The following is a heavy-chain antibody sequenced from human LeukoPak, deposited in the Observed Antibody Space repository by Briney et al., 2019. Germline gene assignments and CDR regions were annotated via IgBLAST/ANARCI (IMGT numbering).Heavy chain of an antibody. CDR1: GGSVRSGSYY. J-gene: IGHJ6*03. Sequence: SETLSLTCTVSGGSVRSGSYYWSWIRQPPGKGLEWIGYIYYSGSTNYNPSLKSRVTISVDTSKNQFSLKLSSVTAADTAVYYCARAASDFWSGYYYYYMDVWGKGTTVTVSS. D-gene: IGHD3-3*01. CDR2: IYYSGST. V-gene: IGHV4-61*01. CDR3: ARAASDFWSGYYYYYMDV.